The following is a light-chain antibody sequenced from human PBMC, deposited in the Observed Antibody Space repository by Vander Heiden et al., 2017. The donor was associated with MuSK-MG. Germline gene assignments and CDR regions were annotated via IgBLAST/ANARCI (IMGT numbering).Light chain of an antibody. V-gene: IGKV1-39*01. CDR2: DAS. CDR1: QSITRY. CDR3: QQTDIAPRT. Sequence: DIQMTQSPSSLSASVGDRVTITCRASQSITRYLNWYQQKPGKAPKLLIYDASSLQSGVPSRFSGSGSGTDFTLTISSLQPEDFATYYCQQTDIAPRTFGAGTKVEIK. J-gene: IGKJ4*01.